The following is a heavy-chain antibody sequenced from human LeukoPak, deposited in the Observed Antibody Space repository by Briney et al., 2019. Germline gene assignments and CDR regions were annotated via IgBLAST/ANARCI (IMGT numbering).Heavy chain of an antibody. CDR3: ARHDSSGYYYVRAYFDY. CDR2: IYYSGST. J-gene: IGHJ4*02. Sequence: SETLSLTCTVSGGSISSSSYYWGWIRQPPGKGLEWIGNIYYSGSTYYNPSLKSRVTISVDKSKNQFSLKLSSVTAADTAVYYCARHDSSGYYYVRAYFDYWGQGTLVTVSS. CDR1: GGSISSSSYY. D-gene: IGHD3-22*01. V-gene: IGHV4-39*01.